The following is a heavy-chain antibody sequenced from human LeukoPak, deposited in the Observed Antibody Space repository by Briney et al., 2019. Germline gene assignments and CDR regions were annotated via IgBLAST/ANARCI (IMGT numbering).Heavy chain of an antibody. Sequence: GGSLRLSCAASGFTFSSYSMNWVCQAPGKGLEWVSSISSSSSYIYYADSVKGRFTISRDNAKNSLYLQMNSLRAEDTAVYYCARATVINWFDPWGQGTLVTVSS. V-gene: IGHV3-21*01. D-gene: IGHD4-17*01. J-gene: IGHJ5*02. CDR3: ARATVINWFDP. CDR1: GFTFSSYS. CDR2: ISSSSSYI.